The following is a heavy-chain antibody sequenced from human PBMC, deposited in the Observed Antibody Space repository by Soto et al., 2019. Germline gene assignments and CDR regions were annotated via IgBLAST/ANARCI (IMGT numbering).Heavy chain of an antibody. CDR3: ARAGGLGAVAVDY. J-gene: IGHJ4*02. CDR1: GGSISSGGYS. V-gene: IGHV4-30-2*01. D-gene: IGHD6-19*01. CDR2: IYHSGST. Sequence: QLQLQESGSGLVKPSQTLSLTCAVSGGSISSGGYSWSWIRQPPGKGLEWIGSIYHSGSTYYNPSLKSRVSISVDTSKNQFSLKLSSVTAADTAVYYCARAGGLGAVAVDYWGQGTLVTVSS.